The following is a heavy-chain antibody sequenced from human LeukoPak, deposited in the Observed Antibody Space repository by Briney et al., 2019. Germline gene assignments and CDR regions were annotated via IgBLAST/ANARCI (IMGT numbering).Heavy chain of an antibody. J-gene: IGHJ4*02. CDR2: IKSKTEGGTT. V-gene: IGHV3-15*01. CDR1: RLIFYTAC. Sequence: PGGSLRLSCASCRLIFYTACTSWLRQAPGKGLEWVGRIKSKTEGGTTDYAAPVKGRFTISRDDSKNTLYLQMNSLKTEDTAMYSCATATYKTPDTFDYWGQGTLVTVSS. D-gene: IGHD1-14*01. CDR3: ATATYKTPDTFDY.